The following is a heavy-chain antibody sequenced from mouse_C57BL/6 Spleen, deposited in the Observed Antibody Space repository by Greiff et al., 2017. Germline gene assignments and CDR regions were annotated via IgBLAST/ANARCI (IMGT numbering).Heavy chain of an antibody. D-gene: IGHD4-1*01. J-gene: IGHJ3*01. CDR1: GYSITSGYY. V-gene: IGHV3-6*01. CDR3: ARGGAGTLFAY. CDR2: ISYDGSN. Sequence: DVQLQESGPGLVKPSQSLSLTCSVTGYSITSGYYWNWIRQFPGNKLEWMGYISYDGSNNYNPSLKNRISITRDTSKNQFFLKLNSVTTEDTATYYCARGGAGTLFAYWGQGTLVTVSA.